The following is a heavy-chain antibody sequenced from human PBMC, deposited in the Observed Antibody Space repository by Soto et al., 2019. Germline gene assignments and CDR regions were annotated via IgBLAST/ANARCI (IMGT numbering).Heavy chain of an antibody. CDR3: ASGADGEY. Sequence: QVQLVQSGAEVKKPGASVKVSCKASVYPFTSSGTSWVGQAPGQGLEWMGWISAYNGNTNYAQRLQGRVAMTTHTSTSTAYMELRSLRSDDTAVYYWASGADGEYGGQGTLFTVS. J-gene: IGHJ4*02. CDR1: VYPFTSSG. CDR2: ISAYNGNT. D-gene: IGHD3-10*01. V-gene: IGHV1-18*01.